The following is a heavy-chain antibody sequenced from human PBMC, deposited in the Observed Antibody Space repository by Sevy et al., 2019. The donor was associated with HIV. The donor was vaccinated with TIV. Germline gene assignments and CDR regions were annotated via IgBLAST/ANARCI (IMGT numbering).Heavy chain of an antibody. D-gene: IGHD6-13*01. CDR3: ARGGFSSSWSLGNYFDY. CDR1: GFTFNNYA. J-gene: IGHJ4*02. V-gene: IGHV3-30*04. Sequence: GGSLRLSCATSGFTFNNYALHWVRQAPGKGLECVAVIPDDGNNIYYADSVKGRFTISRDNSKSTLFLQMNSLRAEDTAVYYCARGGFSSSWSLGNYFDYWGQGTLVTVSS. CDR2: IPDDGNNI.